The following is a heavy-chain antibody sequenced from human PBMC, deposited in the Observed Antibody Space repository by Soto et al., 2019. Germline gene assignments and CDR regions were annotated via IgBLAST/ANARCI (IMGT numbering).Heavy chain of an antibody. J-gene: IGHJ4*02. V-gene: IGHV4-34*01. CDR3: ARVSHSYGSGSNDY. CDR2: INHSGST. CDR1: GGSFSGYY. D-gene: IGHD3-10*01. Sequence: SETLSLTCTVYGGSFSGYYWSWIRQPPGKGLEWIGEINHSGSTNYNPSLKSRVTISVDTSKNQFSLKLSSVTAADTAVYYCARVSHSYGSGSNDYWGQGTLVTVSS.